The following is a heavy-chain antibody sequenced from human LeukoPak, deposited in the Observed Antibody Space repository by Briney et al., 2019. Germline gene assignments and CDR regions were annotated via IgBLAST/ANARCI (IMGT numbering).Heavy chain of an antibody. Sequence: SQTLSLTCTVSSGSISIGGYYWSWIRQHPGKGLEWLGYIYYSGSTYYNPSLKSRVTISVDTSKNQFSLKLSSVTAADTAVYYCARDRGNWGFDPWGQGTLVTVSS. CDR3: ARDRGNWGFDP. J-gene: IGHJ5*02. D-gene: IGHD7-27*01. CDR1: SGSISIGGYY. V-gene: IGHV4-31*03. CDR2: IYYSGST.